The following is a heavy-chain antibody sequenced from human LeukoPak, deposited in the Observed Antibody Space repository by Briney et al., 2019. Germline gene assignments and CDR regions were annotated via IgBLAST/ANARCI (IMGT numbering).Heavy chain of an antibody. CDR3: ARHGIYYGLGSSYGLPNWFDP. V-gene: IGHV4-39*01. CDR1: GGSISSSSYY. D-gene: IGHD3-10*01. J-gene: IGHJ5*02. CDR2: IYYSGGT. Sequence: SETLSLTCTVSGGSISSSSYYWGWIRQPPGKGLEWIGSIYYSGGTYYNPSLKSRVTMSVDTSKNQFPLKLSSVTAADTAVYYCARHGIYYGLGSSYGLPNWFDPWGQGTLVTVSS.